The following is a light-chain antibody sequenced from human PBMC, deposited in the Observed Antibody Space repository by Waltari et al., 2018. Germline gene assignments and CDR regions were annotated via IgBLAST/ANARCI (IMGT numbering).Light chain of an antibody. Sequence: QSVLTQPPSASGTPGQRVTISCSGSASHIGGHLVNWYQQLPGKAPKLLIFRSDQRPSGVPDRFSASKTGTSASLAISGLQSEDEADYFCASWDDSLNGHWVFGGGTKVTVL. J-gene: IGLJ3*02. CDR2: RSD. V-gene: IGLV1-44*01. CDR3: ASWDDSLNGHWV. CDR1: ASHIGGHL.